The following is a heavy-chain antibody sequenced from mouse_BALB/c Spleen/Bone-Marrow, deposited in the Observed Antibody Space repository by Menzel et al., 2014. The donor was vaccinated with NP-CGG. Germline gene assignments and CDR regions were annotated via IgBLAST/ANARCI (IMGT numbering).Heavy chain of an antibody. CDR3: ASLHYYGFFAY. Sequence: EVKLMDSGGGLVQPGGSLKLSCAASGFDFXRYWMSWVRQAPGKGLEWIGEINPDSSTINYTPSLKDEFIISRDNAKNTLYLQMSKVRSEDTALYYCASLHYYGFFAYWGQGTLVTVSA. V-gene: IGHV4-1*02. J-gene: IGHJ3*01. CDR2: INPDSSTI. CDR1: GFDFXRYW. D-gene: IGHD1-2*01.